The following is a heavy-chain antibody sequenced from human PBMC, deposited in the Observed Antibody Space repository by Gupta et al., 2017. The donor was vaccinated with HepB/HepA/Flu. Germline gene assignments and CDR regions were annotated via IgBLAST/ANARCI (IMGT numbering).Heavy chain of an antibody. CDR3: TKGRGGNYGGALDI. CDR2: ISASGYNT. D-gene: IGHD4-23*01. CDR1: GFTYNSFP. Sequence: EVQLLESGGGLVQPGGSLSLSCAASGFTYNSFPMSWARQTPGKGLQWVSTISASGYNTYYADSVGGRFTISRDNSKNTVYLQMNSLRVEDTAVYYCTKGRGGNYGGALDIWGQGTMVTVSS. V-gene: IGHV3-23*01. J-gene: IGHJ3*02.